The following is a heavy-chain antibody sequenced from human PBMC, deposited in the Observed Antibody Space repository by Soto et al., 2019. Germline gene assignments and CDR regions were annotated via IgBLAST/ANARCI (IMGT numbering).Heavy chain of an antibody. J-gene: IGHJ5*02. V-gene: IGHV1-46*03. D-gene: IGHD2-15*01. CDR1: GFTFTNFF. CDR3: VRDNSATFLPTPGDEKTDWRGWWFGP. Sequence: ASVKVSCKASGFTFTNFFMHWVRQAPGQGPEWMGVINPSGTPSSYAQKFQDRFIMTRDTSTSTVYMELNSLTSEDTATYYCVRDNSATFLPTPGDEKTDWRGWWFGPWGQGTLVTVSS. CDR2: INPSGTPS.